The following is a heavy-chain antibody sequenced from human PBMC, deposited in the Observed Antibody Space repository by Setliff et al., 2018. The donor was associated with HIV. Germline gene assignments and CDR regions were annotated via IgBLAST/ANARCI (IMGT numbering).Heavy chain of an antibody. CDR2: INPNSGGT. V-gene: IGHV1-2*06. D-gene: IGHD3-9*01. CDR1: GYAFTGYY. CDR3: ARGVPVLRYFDWLSRLGY. J-gene: IGHJ4*02. Sequence: GASVKVSCKASGYAFTGYYIHWVRQAPGQGLEWMGRINPNSGGTNYAQKFQGRVTMTRDTSTSTVYMELSSLRSEDTAVYYCARGVPVLRYFDWLSRLGYWGQGTLVTVSS.